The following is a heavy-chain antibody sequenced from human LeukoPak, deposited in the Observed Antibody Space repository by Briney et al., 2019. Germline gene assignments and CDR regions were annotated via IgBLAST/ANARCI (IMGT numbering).Heavy chain of an antibody. CDR1: GFTFSDYY. CDR3: ARGGAVWYRVFDY. D-gene: IGHD1-26*01. CDR2: ISSSGSTI. Sequence: GGSLRLSCAASGFTFSDYYMSWIRQAPGKGLEWVSYISSSGSTIYYADSVKGRLTISRDNAKNSLYLQMDSLRAEDTAVYYCARGGAVWYRVFDYWGQGTLVTVSS. J-gene: IGHJ4*02. V-gene: IGHV3-11*04.